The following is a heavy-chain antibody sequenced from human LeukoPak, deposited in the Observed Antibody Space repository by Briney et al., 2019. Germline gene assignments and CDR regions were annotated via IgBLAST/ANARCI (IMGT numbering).Heavy chain of an antibody. J-gene: IGHJ4*02. V-gene: IGHV3-48*03. CDR2: ISSSGSTI. Sequence: GGSLRLSCAASGFTFSSYEMNWVRQAPGKGLEWVSYISSSGSTIYYADSVKGRFTISRDNAKNSLYLQMNSLRAEDTAVYYCACYDDSSGYYYTPFDYWGQGTLATVSS. D-gene: IGHD3-22*01. CDR1: GFTFSSYE. CDR3: ACYDDSSGYYYTPFDY.